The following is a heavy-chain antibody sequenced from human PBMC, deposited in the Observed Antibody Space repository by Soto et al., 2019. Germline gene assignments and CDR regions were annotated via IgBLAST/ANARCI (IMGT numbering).Heavy chain of an antibody. CDR1: GYTFTSYG. CDR3: ARDGYCSGGSCYSVSWLQLGSLDY. V-gene: IGHV1-18*01. J-gene: IGHJ4*02. D-gene: IGHD2-15*01. CDR2: ISAYNGNT. Sequence: ASVKISCKASGYTFTSYGISWVRQAPGQGLEWMGWISAYNGNTNYAQKLQGRVTMTTDTSTSTAYMELRSLRSDDTAVYYCARDGYCSGGSCYSVSWLQLGSLDYWGQGTLVTVSS.